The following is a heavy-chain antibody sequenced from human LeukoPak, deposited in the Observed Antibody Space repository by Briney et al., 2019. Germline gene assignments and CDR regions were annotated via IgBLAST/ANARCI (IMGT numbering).Heavy chain of an antibody. V-gene: IGHV4-39*01. J-gene: IGHJ4*02. D-gene: IGHD2-21*02. CDR2: IYYSGST. Sequence: PSETLSLTCTVSGGSISSSSYYWGWIRQPPGKGLEWIGSIYYSGSTYYNPSLKSRVTISVDTSKNQFSLKLSSVTAADTAVYYCARQYCGGDCYSGAFDYWGQGTQVTVSS. CDR1: GGSISSSSYY. CDR3: ARQYCGGDCYSGAFDY.